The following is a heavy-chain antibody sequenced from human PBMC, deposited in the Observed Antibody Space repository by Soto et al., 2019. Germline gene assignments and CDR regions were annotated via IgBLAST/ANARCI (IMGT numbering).Heavy chain of an antibody. Sequence: QVQLQESGPGLVKPSETLSLTCTVPGGSISSYYWSWIRQPPGKGLEWIGYIYYSGSTNHNPSLKSRVTMSVDTSKNQFALKLSSVTAADTAVYYCARCIAVADWAYYYYGMYVWGQGTTVTVSS. V-gene: IGHV4-59*01. CDR1: GGSISSYY. J-gene: IGHJ6*02. D-gene: IGHD6-19*01. CDR2: IYYSGST. CDR3: ARCIAVADWAYYYYGMYV.